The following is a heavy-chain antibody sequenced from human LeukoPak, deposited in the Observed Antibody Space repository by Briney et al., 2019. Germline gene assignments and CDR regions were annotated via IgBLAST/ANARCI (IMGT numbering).Heavy chain of an antibody. V-gene: IGHV1-8*03. CDR3: ARGPPYSGYDWDFYYYYMDV. D-gene: IGHD5-12*01. J-gene: IGHJ6*03. CDR2: TNPNSGNT. CDR1: GYTFTSYD. Sequence: ASVKVSCKASGYTFTSYDINWVRQATGQGLEWMGWTNPNSGNTGYAQKFQGRVTITRNTSISTAYMELSSLRSEDTAVYYCARGPPYSGYDWDFYYYYMDVWGKGTTVTVSS.